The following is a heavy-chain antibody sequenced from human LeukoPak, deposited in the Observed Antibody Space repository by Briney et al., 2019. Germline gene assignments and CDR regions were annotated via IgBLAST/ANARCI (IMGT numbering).Heavy chain of an antibody. CDR2: IYYSGTT. V-gene: IGHV4-59*08. CDR3: ARHVYFWSAYYAFDI. J-gene: IGHJ3*02. Sequence: KPSETLSLTCSVSGGSISNYYWSWVRQPPGKALEWIGYIYYSGTTNYNPSLKSRVTMSVDTSKNQFSLKLSSVTAADTAVYYCARHVYFWSAYYAFDIWGQGTMVTVSS. D-gene: IGHD3-3*01. CDR1: GGSISNYY.